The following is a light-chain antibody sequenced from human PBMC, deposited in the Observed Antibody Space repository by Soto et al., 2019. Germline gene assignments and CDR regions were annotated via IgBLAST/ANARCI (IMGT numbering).Light chain of an antibody. V-gene: IGKV3-11*01. Sequence: LTQSPSSLSACAGDSATITCRASQSISSYLAWYQQKPGQAPNLLIYDASNRPTGMPSRFSGSGSGTDFSTPTSNLQPAEYSAYYCQQRSHWPRLTFGGGTKVDIK. CDR3: QQRSHWPRLT. CDR2: DAS. J-gene: IGKJ4*01. CDR1: QSISSY.